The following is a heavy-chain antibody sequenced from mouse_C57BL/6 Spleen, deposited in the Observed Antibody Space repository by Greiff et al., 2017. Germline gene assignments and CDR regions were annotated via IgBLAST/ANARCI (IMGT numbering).Heavy chain of an antibody. J-gene: IGHJ2*01. CDR3: ARSDGFFDY. V-gene: IGHV7-3*01. CDR2: IRNKANGYTT. D-gene: IGHD2-3*01. CDR1: GFTFTDYY. Sequence: EVKLMESGGDLVQPGGSLSLSCAASGFTFTDYYMSWVRQPPGKALEWLGFIRNKANGYTTEYSASVKGRFTISRDNSQSILYLQMNALRAEDSATYYCARSDGFFDYWGQGTTLTVSS.